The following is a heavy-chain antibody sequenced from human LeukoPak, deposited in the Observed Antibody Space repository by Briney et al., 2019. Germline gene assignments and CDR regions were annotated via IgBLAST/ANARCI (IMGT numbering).Heavy chain of an antibody. Sequence: SETLSLTCTVSGGSISPYYWSWVRQPAGKGLEWIGRIYTSGSTNYNPSLKSRVTISVDTSKNQFSLKLSSVTAADTAVYYCASTVVVPAAMPWGWGQGTLVTVSS. J-gene: IGHJ4*02. D-gene: IGHD2-2*01. V-gene: IGHV4-4*07. CDR2: IYTSGST. CDR3: ASTVVVPAAMPWG. CDR1: GGSISPYY.